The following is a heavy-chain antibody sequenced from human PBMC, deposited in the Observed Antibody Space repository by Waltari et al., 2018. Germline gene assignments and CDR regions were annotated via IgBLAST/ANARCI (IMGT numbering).Heavy chain of an antibody. V-gene: IGHV6-1*01. J-gene: IGHJ4*02. CDR3: SRTFWLDYFDY. D-gene: IGHD6-19*01. CDR1: GDSVASIHAA. Sequence: QVLLQQSGPELVKPSQTLSLTCAISGDSVASIHAAWNWVRQSPSRGLEWLGRTYYRSTLYTDYAASVKGRVTIDRDTAKNQFSLNISSVTPDDTAVYYCSRTFWLDYFDYWGQGALVTVAS. CDR2: TYYRSTLYT.